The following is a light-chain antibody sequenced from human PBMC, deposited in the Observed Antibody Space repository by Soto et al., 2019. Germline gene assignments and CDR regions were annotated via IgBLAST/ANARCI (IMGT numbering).Light chain of an antibody. V-gene: IGKV3-11*01. Sequence: EIVLTQSPATLPLSPGKRATLSCRASQSVSSFLAWYQQKPGLAPRLLIYDTSNRAGGIPVRFSGSGSGTDFTLTISSLEPDDFAVYYCQQRSNWPLTFGGGTKVEIK. J-gene: IGKJ4*01. CDR2: DTS. CDR1: QSVSSF. CDR3: QQRSNWPLT.